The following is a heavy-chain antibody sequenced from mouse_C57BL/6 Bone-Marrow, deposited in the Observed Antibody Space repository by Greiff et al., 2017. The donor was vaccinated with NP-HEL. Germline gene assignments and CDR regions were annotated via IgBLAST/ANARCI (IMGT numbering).Heavy chain of an antibody. CDR1: GYSFTSYY. V-gene: IGHV1-66*01. Sequence: VQLQQSGPELVKPGASVKISCKASGYSFTSYYIHWVKQRPGQGLEWIGWIYPGSGNTKYNEKFKGKATLTADTSSSTAYMQLSSLTSEDSAVYYCAREGNWVFAYWGQGTLVTVSA. D-gene: IGHD4-1*01. J-gene: IGHJ3*01. CDR2: IYPGSGNT. CDR3: AREGNWVFAY.